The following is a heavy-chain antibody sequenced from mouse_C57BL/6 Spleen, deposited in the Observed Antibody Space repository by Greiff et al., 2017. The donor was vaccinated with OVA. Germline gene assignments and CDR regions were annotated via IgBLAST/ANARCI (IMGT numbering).Heavy chain of an antibody. Sequence: VQLQQSGPELVKPGASVKISCKASGYSFTGYNMNWVKQSNGKSLEWIGVINPNYGTTSYNQKFKGKATLTVDQSSSTAYMQLNSLTSEDSAVYYCARMVITTVVATDYYAMDYWGQGTSVTVSS. D-gene: IGHD1-1*01. CDR1: GYSFTGYN. CDR3: ARMVITTVVATDYYAMDY. CDR2: INPNYGTT. V-gene: IGHV1-39*01. J-gene: IGHJ4*01.